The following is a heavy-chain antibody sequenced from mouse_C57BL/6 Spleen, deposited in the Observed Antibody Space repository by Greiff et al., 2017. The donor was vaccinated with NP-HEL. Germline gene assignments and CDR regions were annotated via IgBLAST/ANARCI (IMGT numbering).Heavy chain of an antibody. CDR1: GYTFTSYW. D-gene: IGHD1-1*01. J-gene: IGHJ4*01. CDR3: AIDYGSFYAMDY. Sequence: QVQLKQPGAELVKPGASVKVSCKASGYTFTSYWMHWVKQRPGQGLEWIGRIHPSDSDTNYNQKFKGKATLTVDKSSSTAYMQLSSLTSEDSAVYYCAIDYGSFYAMDYWGQGTSVTVSS. CDR2: IHPSDSDT. V-gene: IGHV1-74*01.